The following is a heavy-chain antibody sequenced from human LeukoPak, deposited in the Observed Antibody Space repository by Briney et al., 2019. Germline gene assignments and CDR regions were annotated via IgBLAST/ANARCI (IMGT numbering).Heavy chain of an antibody. J-gene: IGHJ4*02. CDR2: IKTDGSIT. V-gene: IGHV3-74*01. CDR1: GFSFSVFW. D-gene: IGHD2-15*01. Sequence: LPGGSLRLSCAASGFSFSVFWMHWVRQAPGKGPVWVSRIKTDGSITDYADSVKGRFTISRDNAKNTLYLQVNSLRAEDTAVYFCAKERGCSFGSCARIPDYWGQGTLVTVSS. CDR3: AKERGCSFGSCARIPDY.